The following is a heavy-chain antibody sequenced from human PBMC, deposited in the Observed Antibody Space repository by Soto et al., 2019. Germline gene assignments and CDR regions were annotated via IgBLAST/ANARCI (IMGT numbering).Heavy chain of an antibody. V-gene: IGHV4-31*03. CDR3: ARDREGYSYGNYYYGMDV. CDR2: IYYSGST. Sequence: SETLSLTCTVSGGSISSGGYCWSWIRQHPGKGLEWIGYIYYSGSTYYNPSLKSRVTISVDTSKNQFSLKLSSVTAADTAVYYCARDREGYSYGNYYYGMDVWGQGTTVTV. CDR1: GGSISSGGYC. D-gene: IGHD5-18*01. J-gene: IGHJ6*02.